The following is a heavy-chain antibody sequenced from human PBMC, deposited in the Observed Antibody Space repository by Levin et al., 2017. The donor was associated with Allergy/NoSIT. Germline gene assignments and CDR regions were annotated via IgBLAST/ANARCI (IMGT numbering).Heavy chain of an antibody. CDR1: GFTFSNAW. V-gene: IGHV3-15*01. CDR2: IKSKTDGGTT. J-gene: IGHJ4*02. Sequence: GESLKISCAASGFTFSNAWMSWVRQAPGKGLEWVGRIKSKTDGGTTDYAAPVKGRFTISRDDSKNTLYLQMNSLKTEDTAVYYCTTDGKYCSSTSCYGDYWGQGTLVTVSS. D-gene: IGHD2-2*01. CDR3: TTDGKYCSSTSCYGDY.